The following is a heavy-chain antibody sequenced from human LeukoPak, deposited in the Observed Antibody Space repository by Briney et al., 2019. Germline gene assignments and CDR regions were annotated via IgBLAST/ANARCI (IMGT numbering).Heavy chain of an antibody. CDR3: AKDKWRSSSSALDY. D-gene: IGHD6-6*01. CDR2: ISWDGGST. CDR1: GLTFDDYA. Sequence: GGSLRLSCAASGLTFDDYAMHWVRQAPGKGLEWVSLISWDGGSTYYADSVKGRFTISRDNSKNSLYLQMNSLRAEDTALYYCAKDKWRSSSSALDYWGQGTLVTVSS. J-gene: IGHJ4*02. V-gene: IGHV3-43D*03.